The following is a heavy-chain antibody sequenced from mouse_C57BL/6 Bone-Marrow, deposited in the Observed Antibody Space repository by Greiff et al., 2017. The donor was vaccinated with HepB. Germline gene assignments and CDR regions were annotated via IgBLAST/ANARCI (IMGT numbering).Heavy chain of an antibody. CDR2: IYPGNSDT. V-gene: IGHV1-5*01. CDR3: TRLFITTVVAPFDY. Sequence: VQLQQSGTVLARPGASVKMSCKTSGYTFTSYWMRWVKQRPGQGLEWIGAIYPGNSDTSYNQKFKGKAKLTAVTSASTAYMELSSLTNEDSAVYYCTRLFITTVVAPFDYWGQGTTLTVSS. J-gene: IGHJ2*01. D-gene: IGHD1-1*01. CDR1: GYTFTSYW.